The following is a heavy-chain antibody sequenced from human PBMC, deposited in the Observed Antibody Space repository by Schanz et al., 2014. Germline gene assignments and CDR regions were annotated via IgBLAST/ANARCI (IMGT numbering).Heavy chain of an antibody. CDR1: GFTFSSYA. J-gene: IGHJ4*02. Sequence: VQLVESGGGLVKPGGSLRLSCAASGFTFSSYAMHWVRQAPGKGLEWVSALSGSGGSTYYADSVKGRFTISRDNSKNTLYLQMNSLRAEDTAVYYCARPRFDYGEVDYWGQGTLVTVSS. V-gene: IGHV3-23*04. CDR3: ARPRFDYGEVDY. D-gene: IGHD4-17*01. CDR2: LSGSGGST.